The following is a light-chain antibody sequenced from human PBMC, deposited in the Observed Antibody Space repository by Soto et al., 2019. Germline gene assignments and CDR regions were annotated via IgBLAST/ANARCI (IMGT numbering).Light chain of an antibody. CDR2: EDN. CDR3: QSYDSNNRGV. J-gene: IGLJ3*02. V-gene: IGLV6-57*02. Sequence: NFMLTQPHSVSESPGKTITISCTGSGGTVASNYVQWYQQRPGSAPTTVIYEDNRRPSGVPERFSGSIDGSSNSASLTISGLKAEDEADYYCQSYDSNNRGVFGGGTQLTVL. CDR1: GGTVASNY.